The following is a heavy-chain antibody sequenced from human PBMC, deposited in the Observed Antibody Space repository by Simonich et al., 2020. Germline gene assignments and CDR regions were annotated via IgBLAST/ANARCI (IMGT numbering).Heavy chain of an antibody. CDR1: GFTVSSNY. D-gene: IGHD1-26*01. J-gene: IGHJ4*02. CDR2: IYSGGSK. Sequence: EVQLVESGGGLIQPGGSLRLSCAASGFTVSSNYMSWVRQAPGEGLEWVSGIYSGGSKYYADSVKGRFTISRDNSKNTLYLQINSLRAEDTAVYYCARDSGSGGFDYWGQGTLVTVSS. V-gene: IGHV3-53*01. CDR3: ARDSGSGGFDY.